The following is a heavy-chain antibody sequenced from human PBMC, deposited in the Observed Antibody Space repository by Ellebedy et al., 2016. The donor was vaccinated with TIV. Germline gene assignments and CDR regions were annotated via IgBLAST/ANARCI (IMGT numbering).Heavy chain of an antibody. CDR2: ISSSSSTI. CDR3: ARRYFDL. V-gene: IGHV3-48*04. CDR1: GFTFSSYA. Sequence: GESLKISXAASGFTFSSYAMSWVRQAPGKGLEWVSYISSSSSTIYYADSVKGRFTISRDNSKNSLYLQMNSLRAEDTAVYYCARRYFDLWGRGTLVTVSS. J-gene: IGHJ2*01.